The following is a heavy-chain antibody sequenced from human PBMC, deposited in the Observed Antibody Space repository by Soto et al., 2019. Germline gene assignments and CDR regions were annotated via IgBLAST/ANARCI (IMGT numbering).Heavy chain of an antibody. CDR2: ISYDGSNK. Sequence: QVQLVESGGGVVQPGRSLRLSCAASGFTFSSYGMHWVRQAPGKGLEWVAVISYDGSNKYYADSVKGRFTISRDNSKNPLYLQMNSVRAEDTAVYYCEKDGTGYSGYDSPGYWGQGTLVTVSS. D-gene: IGHD5-12*01. CDR1: GFTFSSYG. CDR3: EKDGTGYSGYDSPGY. V-gene: IGHV3-30*18. J-gene: IGHJ4*02.